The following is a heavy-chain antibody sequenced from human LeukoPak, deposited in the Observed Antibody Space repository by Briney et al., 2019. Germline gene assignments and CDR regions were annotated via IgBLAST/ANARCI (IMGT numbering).Heavy chain of an antibody. CDR1: LFTFSSYW. CDR3: ARDGQLDYYGMDV. D-gene: IGHD5-18*01. V-gene: IGHV3-7*01. J-gene: IGHJ6*02. Sequence: PGGSLSLSRAASLFTFSSYWMSWVRQAPGKGLAWVANIKQDGSEKYYVDSVKGRFTISRDNAKNSLYLQMNSLRAEDTAVYYCARDGQLDYYGMDVWGQGTTVTVSS. CDR2: IKQDGSEK.